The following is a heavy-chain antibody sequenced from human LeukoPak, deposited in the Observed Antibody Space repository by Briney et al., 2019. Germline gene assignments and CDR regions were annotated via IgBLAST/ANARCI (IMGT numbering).Heavy chain of an antibody. J-gene: IGHJ3*02. D-gene: IGHD2-2*01. V-gene: IGHV3-33*01. Sequence: PGRSQRPSRAASGFTFSSYGMHWVSQAPSKWLEWVAVIRYDGSNKYYADSVNGRSTISRDTCKNTLYLQMNGLRAEDTAVYYCARDSYCSSTSCYPIPRGAFDIWGQGTMVTVSS. CDR3: ARDSYCSSTSCYPIPRGAFDI. CDR2: IRYDGSNK. CDR1: GFTFSSYG.